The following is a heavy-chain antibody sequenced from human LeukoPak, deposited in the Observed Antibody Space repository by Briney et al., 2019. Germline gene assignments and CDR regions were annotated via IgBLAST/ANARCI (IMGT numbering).Heavy chain of an antibody. D-gene: IGHD5-12*01. J-gene: IGHJ4*02. CDR1: GGSISGTDYY. CDR3: AGRGYAMAY. Sequence: SETLSLTCSVSGGSISGTDYYWSWIRQPPGKGLEWIGYIHHSGTTSYNPSLKSRITISVGPSMNQFSLKLTSMTAADTAVYYCAGRGYAMAYWGQGTLVTVSS. CDR2: IHHSGTT. V-gene: IGHV4-30-4*01.